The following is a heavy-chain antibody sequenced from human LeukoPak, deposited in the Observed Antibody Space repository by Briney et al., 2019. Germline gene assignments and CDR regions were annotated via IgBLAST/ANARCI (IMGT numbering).Heavy chain of an antibody. CDR1: GGSISSSSYY. CDR3: ATPSEYSSSSSDYYYMDV. Sequence: SETLSPTCTVSGGSISSSSYYWGWIRQPPGKGLEWIGCIYYSGSTYYNPSLKSRVTISVGTSKNQFSLKLSSVTAADTAVYYCATPSEYSSSSSDYYYMDVWGKGTTVTVSS. D-gene: IGHD6-6*01. CDR2: IYYSGST. V-gene: IGHV4-39*01. J-gene: IGHJ6*03.